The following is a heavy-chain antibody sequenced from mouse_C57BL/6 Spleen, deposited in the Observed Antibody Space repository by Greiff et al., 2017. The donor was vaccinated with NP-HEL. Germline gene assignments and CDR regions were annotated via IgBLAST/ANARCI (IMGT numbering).Heavy chain of an antibody. D-gene: IGHD1-1*01. J-gene: IGHJ2*01. V-gene: IGHV3-6*01. CDR2: ISYDGSN. Sequence: EVQRVESGPGLVKPSQSLSLTCSVTGYSITSGYYWNWIRQFPGNKLEWMGYISYDGSNNYNPSLKNRISITRDTSKNQFFLKLNSVTTEDTATYYCARRGLLRYDYFDDWGQGTTLTVSS. CDR1: GYSITSGYY. CDR3: ARRGLLRYDYFDD.